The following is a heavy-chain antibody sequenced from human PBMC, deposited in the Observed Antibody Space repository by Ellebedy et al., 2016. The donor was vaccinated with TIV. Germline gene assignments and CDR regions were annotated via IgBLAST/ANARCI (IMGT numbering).Heavy chain of an antibody. CDR2: IYYSGNT. CDR3: ARGGSRMVYEGLFDY. Sequence: MPSETLSLTCTVSGGSISTSNYYWGWIRQPPGKGLEWVGTIYYSGNTYYNPSLKSRVTISVDTSKNQFSLKLSSVTAADTAVYYCARGGSRMVYEGLFDYWGQGTLVTVSS. V-gene: IGHV4-39*07. D-gene: IGHD2-8*01. CDR1: GGSISTSNYY. J-gene: IGHJ4*02.